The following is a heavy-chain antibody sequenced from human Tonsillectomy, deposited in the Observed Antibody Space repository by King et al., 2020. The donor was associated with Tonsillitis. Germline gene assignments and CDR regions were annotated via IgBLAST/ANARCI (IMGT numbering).Heavy chain of an antibody. CDR2: IHISGST. D-gene: IGHD2-2*01. CDR1: GASMSSYY. V-gene: IGHV4-4*07. Sequence: VPLQESGPGLVKPSETLSLTCTVSGASMSSYYWSWIRPPAEKGLEWIGRIHISGSTNYNPSLESRVTMSVDTSKNQFSLKLTSMTAADTAVYYCARDQPVGSTRFDYWGQGILVTVSS. CDR3: ARDQPVGSTRFDY. J-gene: IGHJ4*02.